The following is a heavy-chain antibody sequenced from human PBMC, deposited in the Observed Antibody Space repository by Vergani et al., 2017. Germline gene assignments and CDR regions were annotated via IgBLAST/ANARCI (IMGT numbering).Heavy chain of an antibody. Sequence: EVQLLESGGGLVQPGGSLRLSCAASGFTFSSYAMSWVRQAPGKGLEWVSAISCSGGSPYYADSVKGRFTISRDNSKNTLYLQMNSLRAEDTAVYYCAKGRNGVGCSSTSCYRNYYYYMDVWGK. CDR2: ISCSGGSP. D-gene: IGHD2-2*01. CDR3: AKGRNGVGCSSTSCYRNYYYYMDV. CDR1: GFTFSSYA. V-gene: IGHV3-23*01. J-gene: IGHJ6*03.